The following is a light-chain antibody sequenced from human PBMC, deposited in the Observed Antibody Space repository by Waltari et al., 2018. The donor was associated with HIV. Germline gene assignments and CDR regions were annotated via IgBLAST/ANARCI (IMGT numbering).Light chain of an antibody. CDR2: DVT. CDR3: CSYAASRSVV. J-gene: IGLJ2*01. Sequence: QSALAQPASVSASPGQSITISCTGTSSDVGNYHLVSWYQQHPGKVPKLISYDVTKRPSGVSNRFSGSKSGNTASLTISGLQAEDEADYYCCSYAASRSVVFGGGTKLTVL. CDR1: SSDVGNYHL. V-gene: IGLV2-23*02.